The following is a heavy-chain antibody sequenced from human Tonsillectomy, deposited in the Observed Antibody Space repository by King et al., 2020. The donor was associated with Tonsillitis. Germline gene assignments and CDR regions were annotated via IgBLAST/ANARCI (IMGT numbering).Heavy chain of an antibody. CDR2: IKQDGSVK. V-gene: IGHV3-7*01. Sequence: VQLVESGGGLVQPGGSLRLSWVASGFTSGTYRMNGVRQAPGKGLEWVANIKQDGSVKDYVDSVKGRFTISRDNAKNSLYLQMNSLRAEDTAVYYCTREGIWGQGTMVTVSS. J-gene: IGHJ3*02. CDR1: GFTSGTYR. CDR3: TREGI.